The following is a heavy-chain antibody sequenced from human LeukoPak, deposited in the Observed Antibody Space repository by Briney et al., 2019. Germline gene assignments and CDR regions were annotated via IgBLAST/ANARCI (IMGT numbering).Heavy chain of an antibody. CDR2: IKQDGSEE. V-gene: IGHV3-7*01. CDR3: ARIFSVYYVFDY. D-gene: IGHD5/OR15-5a*01. Sequence: GSLRLSCAASGFIFSNYWMSWVRLAPGRGLEWVANIKQDGSEEYYVDSVKGRFTISRDNAKNSMYLQMNSLRADDTAVYYCARIFSVYYVFDYWGQGTPVTASS. J-gene: IGHJ4*02. CDR1: GFIFSNYW.